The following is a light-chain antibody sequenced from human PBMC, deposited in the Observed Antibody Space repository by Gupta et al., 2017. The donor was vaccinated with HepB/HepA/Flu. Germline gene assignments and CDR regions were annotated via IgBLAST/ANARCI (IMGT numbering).Light chain of an antibody. V-gene: IGLV1-40*01. Sequence: QSVLTQPPSVSGAPGPRAIISCTGSGSNTGSGYVVHWYQQLPGTAPKLLIFDNNNRPSGVPDRFSGSKSGASASLAITGLQADDEAVYFCQSYDRSLSGWVFGGGTKLTVL. CDR2: DNN. J-gene: IGLJ3*02. CDR1: GSNTGSGYV. CDR3: QSYDRSLSGWV.